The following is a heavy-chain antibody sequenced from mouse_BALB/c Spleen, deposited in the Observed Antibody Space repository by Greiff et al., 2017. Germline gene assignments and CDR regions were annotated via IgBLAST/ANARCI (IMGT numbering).Heavy chain of an antibody. J-gene: IGHJ4*01. D-gene: IGHD6-1*01. CDR1: GFTFSSYT. CDR3: AGHRQTSYAMDY. Sequence: DVMLVESGGGLVQPGGSLKLSCAASGFTFSSYTMSWVRQTPEKRLEWVAYISNGGGSTYYPDTVKGRFTISRDNAKNTLYLQMSSLKSEDTAMYYCAGHRQTSYAMDYWGQGASDTVSA. CDR2: ISNGGGST. V-gene: IGHV5-12-2*01.